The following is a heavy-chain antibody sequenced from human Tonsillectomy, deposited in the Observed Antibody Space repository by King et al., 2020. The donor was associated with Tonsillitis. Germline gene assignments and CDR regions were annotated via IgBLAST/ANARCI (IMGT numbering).Heavy chain of an antibody. CDR2: IYYTGNT. Sequence: QLQESGPGLVKPSETLSLTCTVSGGYISSHYWSWIRQPPGKGLEWIGYIYYTGNTKYNPSLKGRVTVSLDTSKSQFSLRLSSVTAADTAVYYCAREFCNSTSCYSFDFWGQGTLVTVSS. D-gene: IGHD2-2*01. V-gene: IGHV4-59*11. CDR3: AREFCNSTSCYSFDF. CDR1: GGYISSHY. J-gene: IGHJ4*02.